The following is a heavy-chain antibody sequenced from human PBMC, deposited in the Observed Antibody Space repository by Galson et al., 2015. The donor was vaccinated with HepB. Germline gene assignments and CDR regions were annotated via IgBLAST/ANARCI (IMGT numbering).Heavy chain of an antibody. CDR2: IYYSGST. J-gene: IGHJ4*02. D-gene: IGHD1-26*01. Sequence: ETLSLTCTVSGASITTTDYYWAWIRQPPGKGLEWIGTIYYSGSTYYNPSLKTRLTISEDTSKNHFSLQLTSLTAADTAMYYCVRVVPQVGVSGNYFDYWGQGALVTVSS. V-gene: IGHV4-39*07. CDR1: GASITTTDYY. CDR3: VRVVPQVGVSGNYFDY.